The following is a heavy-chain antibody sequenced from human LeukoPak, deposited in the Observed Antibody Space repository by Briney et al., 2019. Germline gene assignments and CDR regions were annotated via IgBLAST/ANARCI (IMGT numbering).Heavy chain of an antibody. CDR1: GGSISSTNW. V-gene: IGHV4-4*02. CDR2: VHLSGRT. Sequence: SETLSLTCGVSGGSISSTNWWTWVRQPPGEGLEWIGEVHLSGRTNYNPSLESRVTMSVDMSENHISLKLTSVTAADTAVYYCAREGGPYRPLDYSGQGTLVAVSS. J-gene: IGHJ4*02. CDR3: AREGGPYRPLDY.